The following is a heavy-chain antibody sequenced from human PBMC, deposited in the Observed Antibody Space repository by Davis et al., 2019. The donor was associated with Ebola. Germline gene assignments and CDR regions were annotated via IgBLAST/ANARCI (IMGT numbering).Heavy chain of an antibody. J-gene: IGHJ5*02. Sequence: GESLKISCAASGFTFSSYAMSCVRQAPGKGLEWVSAISGSGGSTYYADSVKGRFTISRDNSKNTLYLQMNSLRAENTAVYYCAKDSGWQMSPWGQGTLVAVSS. V-gene: IGHV3-23*01. D-gene: IGHD6-25*01. CDR3: AKDSGWQMSP. CDR1: GFTFSSYA. CDR2: ISGSGGST.